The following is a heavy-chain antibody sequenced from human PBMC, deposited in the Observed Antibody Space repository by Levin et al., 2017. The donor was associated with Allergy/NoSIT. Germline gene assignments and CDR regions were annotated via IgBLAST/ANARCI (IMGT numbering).Heavy chain of an antibody. J-gene: IGHJ4*02. CDR1: GFTFSSYA. Sequence: GGSLRLSCAASGFTFSSYAVSWVRQAPGKGLEWVSGISGSGGSTYYADSVKGRFTISRDNSKNTLYLQMDSLRAEDTAVYYCAKNTGSITRPIDYWGQGTLVTVSS. V-gene: IGHV3-23*01. CDR3: AKNTGSITRPIDY. CDR2: ISGSGGST. D-gene: IGHD1-1*01.